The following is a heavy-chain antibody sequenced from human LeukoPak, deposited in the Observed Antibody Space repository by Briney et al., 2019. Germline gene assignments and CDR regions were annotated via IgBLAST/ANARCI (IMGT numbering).Heavy chain of an antibody. CDR1: GFTFSNYG. CDR3: AKEGSTLTYYYFDY. CDR2: ISGSGGST. Sequence: QPGGSLRLSCEASGFTFSNYGMSWVRQAPGKGLEWISAISGSGGSTYSTDPVKGRFTISRDNSKNTLYLQMTSLRAEDTAVYYCAKEGSTLTYYYFDYWGQGTLVTVSS. V-gene: IGHV3-23*01. J-gene: IGHJ4*02. D-gene: IGHD3-10*01.